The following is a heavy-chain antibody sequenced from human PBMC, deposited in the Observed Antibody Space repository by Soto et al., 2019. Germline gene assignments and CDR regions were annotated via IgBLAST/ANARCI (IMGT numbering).Heavy chain of an antibody. CDR1: GFTFSSYA. CDR2: ISGSGGST. V-gene: IGHV3-23*01. CDR3: AKSKGPDYYYGMDV. Sequence: PGGSLRLSCAASGFTFSSYAMSWVRQAPGKGLEWVSAISGSGGSTYYADSVKGRFTISRDNSKNTLYLQMNSLRAEDTAVYYCAKSKGPDYYYGMDVWGQGTTVTVSS. J-gene: IGHJ6*02.